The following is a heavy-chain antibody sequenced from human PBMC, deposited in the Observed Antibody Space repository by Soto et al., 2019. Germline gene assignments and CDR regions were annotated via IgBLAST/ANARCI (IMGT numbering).Heavy chain of an antibody. CDR3: ARVSTSGWYYFDY. V-gene: IGHV1-69*13. CDR2: IIPIFGTA. Sequence: SVKVSCKASGGTFSSSAISWVRQAPGQGPEWMGGIIPIFGTANYAQKFQGRVTITADESTSTAYMELSSLRYEDTAVYYCARVSTSGWYYFDYWGQGTLVTVSS. CDR1: GGTFSSSA. J-gene: IGHJ4*02. D-gene: IGHD6-19*01.